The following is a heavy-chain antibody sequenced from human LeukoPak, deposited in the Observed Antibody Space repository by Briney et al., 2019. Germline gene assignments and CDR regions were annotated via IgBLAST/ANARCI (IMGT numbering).Heavy chain of an antibody. D-gene: IGHD2-8*01. CDR2: INSADNVE. CDR1: GFSLRSSE. V-gene: IGHV3-48*03. J-gene: IGHJ5*02. Sequence: GGSLRLSCAASGFSLRSSEMNWVRQAPGKGPEWVAHINSADNVEYYTDSVRGRFTMSRDKAKELLYLHLNSLRDEDTAVYYCARDTVNGPFVISLDLWGQGVLVTVSS. CDR3: ARDTVNGPFVISLDL.